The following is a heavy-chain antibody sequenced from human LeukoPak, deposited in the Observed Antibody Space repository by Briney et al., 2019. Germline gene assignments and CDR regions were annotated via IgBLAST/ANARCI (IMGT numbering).Heavy chain of an antibody. CDR3: ARVWGSGSYYNFFDY. J-gene: IGHJ4*02. V-gene: IGHV3-48*04. D-gene: IGHD3-10*01. CDR2: ISSSGTTM. Sequence: GGSLRLSCAASGFTFSSYGMSWVRQAPGKGLEWVSYISSSGTTMYYADSVKGRFTISRDNAKNSLYLQMNSLRAEDTALYCCARVWGSGSYYNFFDYWGQGTLVTVSS. CDR1: GFTFSSYG.